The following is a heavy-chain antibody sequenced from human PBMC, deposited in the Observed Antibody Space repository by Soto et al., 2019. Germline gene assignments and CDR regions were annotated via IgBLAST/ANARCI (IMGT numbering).Heavy chain of an antibody. CDR3: AKGSGNPRYYYGMDV. V-gene: IGHV3-30*18. CDR2: ISYDGSNK. Sequence: GGPLRVSWAAAGCTCGGYGGHWVRQAPGKGLEWVAVISYDGSNKYYADSVKGRFTISRDNSKNTLYLQMNSLRAEDTAVYYCAKGSGNPRYYYGMDVWGQGTTVTVSS. CDR1: GCTCGGYG. J-gene: IGHJ6*02.